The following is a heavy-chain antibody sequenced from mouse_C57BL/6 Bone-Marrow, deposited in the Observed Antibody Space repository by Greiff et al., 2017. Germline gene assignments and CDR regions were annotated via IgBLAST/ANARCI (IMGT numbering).Heavy chain of an antibody. D-gene: IGHD1-1*01. J-gene: IGHJ1*03. Sequence: QVQLQPSGAELVRPGASVTLSCKASGYTFTDYEMHWVKQTPVHGLEWIGAIDPETGGPAYNQKFKGKAILTADKSSSTAYMELRSLTSEDSAVYYCDKKGENGSSYWYFDVWGTGTTVTVSS. CDR3: DKKGENGSSYWYFDV. V-gene: IGHV1-15*01. CDR1: GYTFTDYE. CDR2: IDPETGGP.